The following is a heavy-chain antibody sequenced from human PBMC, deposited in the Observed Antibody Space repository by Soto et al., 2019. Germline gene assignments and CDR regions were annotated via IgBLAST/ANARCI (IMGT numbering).Heavy chain of an antibody. Sequence: PSETLSLTCTVSCGSISSGGYYWSWIRQHPGKGLEWIGYIYYSGSTYYNPSLKSRVTISVDTSKNQFSLKLSSVTAADTAVYYCARVGYDFWSGYYTPYYYGMDVWGQGTTVTVSS. J-gene: IGHJ6*02. V-gene: IGHV4-31*03. CDR1: CGSISSGGYY. D-gene: IGHD3-3*01. CDR2: IYYSGST. CDR3: ARVGYDFWSGYYTPYYYGMDV.